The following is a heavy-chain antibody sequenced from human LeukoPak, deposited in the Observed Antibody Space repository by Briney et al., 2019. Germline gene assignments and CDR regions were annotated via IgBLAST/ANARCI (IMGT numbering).Heavy chain of an antibody. Sequence: SGTLSLTCTVSGGSISRSSSYYWGWIRQPPGKGLEWIGSIYYSGSTYYNPSLKSRVTISVDTSKNQFSLKLSSVTAADTAVYYCARLWSGYHDYWGQGTLVTVSS. J-gene: IGHJ4*02. CDR1: GGSISRSSSYY. V-gene: IGHV4-39*01. CDR2: IYYSGST. D-gene: IGHD3-3*01. CDR3: ARLWSGYHDY.